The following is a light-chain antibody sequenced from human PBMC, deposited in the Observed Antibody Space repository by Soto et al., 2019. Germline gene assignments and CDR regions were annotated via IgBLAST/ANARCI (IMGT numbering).Light chain of an antibody. V-gene: IGKV3-20*01. CDR1: QSVSSSY. CDR3: QQYGSSPLT. CDR2: VAS. J-gene: IGKJ3*01. Sequence: EIVLTQSPGTLSLSPGERATLSCRASQSVSSSYLAWYQQKPGQAPRLLIYVASSRATGIPDRFSGSGSGTDFTLTISRLEPEDFAVYYCQQYGSSPLTFGPGTQVDIK.